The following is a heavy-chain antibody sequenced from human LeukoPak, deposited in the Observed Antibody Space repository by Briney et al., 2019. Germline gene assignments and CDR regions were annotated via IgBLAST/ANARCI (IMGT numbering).Heavy chain of an antibody. CDR2: IYFTGSS. V-gene: IGHV4-39*01. J-gene: IGHJ6*03. Sequence: KPSETLSLTCNVSGGSIVSDTYFWGWIRQPPGKGLEWIGSIYFTGSSFYDPSLKSRATMSVDTSKNQFSLHLRSVTAADTAVYFCVRRGAGEPSSYFHYYMDVWGRGSAVTIS. D-gene: IGHD1-14*01. CDR1: GGSIVSDTYF. CDR3: VRRGAGEPSSYFHYYMDV.